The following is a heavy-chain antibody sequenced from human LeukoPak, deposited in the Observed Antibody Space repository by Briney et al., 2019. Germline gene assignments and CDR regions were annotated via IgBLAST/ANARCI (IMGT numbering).Heavy chain of an antibody. CDR1: GGSISSYY. CDR2: IYYSGST. Sequence: PSETLSLTCTVSGGSISSYYWSWIHQPPGKGLEWIGYIYYSGSTYYNPSLKSRVTISVDTSKNQFSLKLSSVTAADTAVYYCARDNYGDYVRGAFDIWGQGTMVTVSS. J-gene: IGHJ3*02. D-gene: IGHD4-17*01. V-gene: IGHV4-30-4*01. CDR3: ARDNYGDYVRGAFDI.